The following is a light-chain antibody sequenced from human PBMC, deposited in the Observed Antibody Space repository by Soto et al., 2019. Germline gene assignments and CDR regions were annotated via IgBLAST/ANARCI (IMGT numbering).Light chain of an antibody. J-gene: IGKJ2*01. Sequence: DIQMTQSPSTLSASVGDRVTITCRASQSISSWLAWYQQKPGKAPKLLIYKASSLESGVPSRFSGSGSGTEFTLTISSLQTDDVATYYCEQYNNLYTFGNGTKLEIK. CDR1: QSISSW. CDR3: EQYNNLYT. V-gene: IGKV1-5*03. CDR2: KAS.